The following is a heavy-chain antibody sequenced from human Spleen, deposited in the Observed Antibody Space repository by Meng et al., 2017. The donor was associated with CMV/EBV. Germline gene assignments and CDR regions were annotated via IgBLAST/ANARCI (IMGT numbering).Heavy chain of an antibody. CDR1: SFIGYC. V-gene: IGHV4-34*01. Sequence: SFIGYCWTWIRQTPGKGLEWIGERNHRGSKNYNPAVESRVSISVDTAKNQFSLKMSSVTAADTAVYYCARRGPSYTSGSSSSGHIDSWGQGTLVTVSS. CDR3: ARRGPSYTSGSSSSGHIDS. CDR2: RNHRGSK. J-gene: IGHJ4*02. D-gene: IGHD6-13*01.